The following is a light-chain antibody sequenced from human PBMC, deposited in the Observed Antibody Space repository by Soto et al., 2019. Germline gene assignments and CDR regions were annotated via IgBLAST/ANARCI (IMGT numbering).Light chain of an antibody. V-gene: IGKV3-15*01. J-gene: IGKJ2*01. CDR3: LQYSTWPPLYT. CDR2: DAS. Sequence: EIVMTQSPATLSVSLGERVTLSCRASQSVSSYLAWYQQQPGQAPRLLISDASTRSTDIPDRFSGSGSGTDCTLTISSLQSTELAVYYCLQYSTWPPLYTFGQGTKLEIK. CDR1: QSVSSY.